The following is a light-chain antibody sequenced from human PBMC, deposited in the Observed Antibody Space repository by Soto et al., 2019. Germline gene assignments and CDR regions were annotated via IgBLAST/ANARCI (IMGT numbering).Light chain of an antibody. J-gene: IGLJ2*01. CDR3: SSYTTSTTLI. CDR2: EVN. V-gene: IGLV2-14*01. CDR1: SSDVGGYKH. Sequence: QSALTQPASVSGSPGQSITISCTGTSSDVGGYKHVSWYQQHPGKAPKLMIYEVNNRPSGVSNRFSGSKSGITASLTISGLQAEDEADYYCSSYTTSTTLIFGGGTKLTVL.